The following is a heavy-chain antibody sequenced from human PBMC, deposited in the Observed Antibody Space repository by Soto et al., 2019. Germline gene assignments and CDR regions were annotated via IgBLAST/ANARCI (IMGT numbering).Heavy chain of an antibody. CDR1: GGSISSGDYY. CDR2: IYYSGST. J-gene: IGHJ4*02. V-gene: IGHV4-30-4*01. Sequence: SETLSLTCTVSGGSISSGDYYWSWIRQPPGKGLEWIGYIYYSGSTYYNPSLKSRVTISVDTSKNQFSLKLSSVTAADTAVYYCARDCGDPRGHYFDYWGQGTLVTVSS. CDR3: ARDCGDPRGHYFDY. D-gene: IGHD4-17*01.